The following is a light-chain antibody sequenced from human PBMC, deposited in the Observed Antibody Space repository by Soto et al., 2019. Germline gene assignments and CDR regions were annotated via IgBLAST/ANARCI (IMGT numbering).Light chain of an antibody. CDR2: GDL. CDR3: QSYDSSLSISV. Sequence: QSVLTQPPSVSGAPGQRVSISCPGTSSNTGAGYDVHWYQHLPGTAPKLLIFGDLNRPSGVPDRFSGSKSGTSASLAITGLQAEDEADYYCQSYDSSLSISVFGGGTKLTVL. J-gene: IGLJ2*01. CDR1: SSNTGAGYD. V-gene: IGLV1-40*01.